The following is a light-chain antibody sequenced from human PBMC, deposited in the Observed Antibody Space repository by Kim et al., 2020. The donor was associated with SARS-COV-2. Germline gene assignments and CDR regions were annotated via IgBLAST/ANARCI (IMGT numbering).Light chain of an antibody. Sequence: PGGAPTVVMYEVSKRPSGVSARFSGSKSDNTASLTISGLQAEDEADYYCSSFTSSDTYVFGTGTKVTVL. CDR2: EVS. V-gene: IGLV2-14*01. J-gene: IGLJ1*01. CDR3: SSFTSSDTYV.